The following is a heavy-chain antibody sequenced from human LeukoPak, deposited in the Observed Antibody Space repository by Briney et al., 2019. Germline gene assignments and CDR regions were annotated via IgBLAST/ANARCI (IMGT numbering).Heavy chain of an antibody. J-gene: IGHJ4*02. CDR2: INHSGST. V-gene: IGHV4-34*01. D-gene: IGHD4-17*01. Sequence: SETLSLTCAVCGGSFSGYYWSWIRQPPGKGLEWIGEINHSGSTNYNPSLKSRVTISVDTSKNQFSLKLSSVTAADTAVYYCARALLKSRDYGDYIDYWGQGTLVTVSS. CDR1: GGSFSGYY. CDR3: ARALLKSRDYGDYIDY.